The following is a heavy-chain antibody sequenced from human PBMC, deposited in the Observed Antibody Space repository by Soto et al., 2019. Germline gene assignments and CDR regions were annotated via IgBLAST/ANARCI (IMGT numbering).Heavy chain of an antibody. CDR1: GYSFTTYW. J-gene: IGHJ5*02. D-gene: IGHD1-1*01. CDR3: ARGRNWNYFMNWLDT. CDR2: VYPGDSDT. V-gene: IGHV5-51*01. Sequence: GESLKICWQTSGYSFTTYWIAWVRQMAGKGLEWMGVVYPGDSDTKYSPSFQGHVTISADRASSTAFLQWSSRKAADTAVCSFARGRNWNYFMNWLDTWGQGTLVSVSS.